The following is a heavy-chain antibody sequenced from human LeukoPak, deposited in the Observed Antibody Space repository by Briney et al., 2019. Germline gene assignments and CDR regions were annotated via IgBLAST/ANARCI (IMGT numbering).Heavy chain of an antibody. CDR3: ARDFEYSSSRDY. D-gene: IGHD6-6*01. CDR2: INPNSGGT. V-gene: IGHV1-2*02. Sequence: ASVKVSCKASGYTFTGYYMHWVRQAPGQGLEWMGWINPNSGGTNYAQKFQGRVTMTRDTSISTAYMELSRLRSDDTAVYYCARDFEYSSSRDYWGQGTLVTVSS. CDR1: GYTFTGYY. J-gene: IGHJ4*02.